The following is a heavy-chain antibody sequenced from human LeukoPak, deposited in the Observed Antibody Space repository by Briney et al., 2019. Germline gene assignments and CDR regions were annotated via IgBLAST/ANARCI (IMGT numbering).Heavy chain of an antibody. Sequence: SETLSLTCTVSGGSISSSSYSWGWIRQPPGKGLEWIANIDYSGDSYNNPYFRGRVTISIDTSQNQFSLKLYSVTAADTAVYYCAKLVPTATYLDFEKWGQGTLVTVSS. CDR2: IDYSGDS. CDR1: GGSISSSSYS. J-gene: IGHJ4*02. CDR3: AKLVPTATYLDFEK. V-gene: IGHV4-39*07. D-gene: IGHD2-2*01.